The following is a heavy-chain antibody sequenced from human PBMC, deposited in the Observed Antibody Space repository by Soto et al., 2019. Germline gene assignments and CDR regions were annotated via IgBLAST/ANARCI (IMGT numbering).Heavy chain of an antibody. CDR3: ARDPGGYCDAGSCYYFDY. CDR1: GYSLTTYY. Sequence: QVHLVQSGAEVKKPGASVKVSCKASGYSLTTYYMHWVRQAPGEGLEWMGRVDPSGTSTTYALRFQGRVNTSRDKATSTVYLEVTSLRSEDTAVYFCARDPGGYCDAGSCYYFDYWGQGTLVSVSS. CDR2: VDPSGTST. J-gene: IGHJ4*02. V-gene: IGHV1-46*01. D-gene: IGHD2-15*01.